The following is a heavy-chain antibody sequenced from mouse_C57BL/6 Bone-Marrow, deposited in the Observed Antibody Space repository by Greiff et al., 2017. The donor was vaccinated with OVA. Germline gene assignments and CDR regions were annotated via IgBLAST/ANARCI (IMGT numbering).Heavy chain of an antibody. D-gene: IGHD1-1*01. CDR3: ASSPYYGSSYERAMDY. CDR2: IFPGSGST. J-gene: IGHJ4*01. Sequence: QVQLQQSGPELVKPGASVKISCKASGYTFTDYYINWVKQRPGQGLEWIGWIFPGSGSTYYNEKFKGKATLTVDKSSSTAYMLLSSLTSEDSAVYFCASSPYYGSSYERAMDYWGQGTSVTVSS. CDR1: GYTFTDYY. V-gene: IGHV1-75*01.